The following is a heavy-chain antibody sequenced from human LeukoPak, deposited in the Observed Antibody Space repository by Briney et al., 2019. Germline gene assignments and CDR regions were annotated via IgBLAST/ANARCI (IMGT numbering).Heavy chain of an antibody. CDR3: ARDIVYLIDEDYG. CDR1: GSSFNTYY. CDR2: IHTSGSA. Sequence: SETLSLTCSVSGSSFNTYYWSWIRQPAGKGLEWIGRIHTSGSADYSPSLQSRVTISVDMSKKEFSLKPTSVPAADTAVYYCARDIVYLIDEDYGWGQGILVTVSS. V-gene: IGHV4-4*07. J-gene: IGHJ4*02. D-gene: IGHD4-17*01.